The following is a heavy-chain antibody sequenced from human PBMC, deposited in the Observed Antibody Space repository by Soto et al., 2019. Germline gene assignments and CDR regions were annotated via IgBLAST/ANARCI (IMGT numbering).Heavy chain of an antibody. V-gene: IGHV4-30-2*01. J-gene: IGHJ4*02. CDR3: ASMGYHYGSGSYPLDY. CDR1: GGSISSGGYS. CDR2: IYHSGST. Sequence: SETLSLTCAVSGGSISSGGYSWSWIRQPPGKGLEWIGYIYHSGSTYYNPSLKGRVTISVDRSKNQFSLKLSSVTAADTAVYYCASMGYHYGSGSYPLDYWGQGTLVTVSS. D-gene: IGHD3-10*01.